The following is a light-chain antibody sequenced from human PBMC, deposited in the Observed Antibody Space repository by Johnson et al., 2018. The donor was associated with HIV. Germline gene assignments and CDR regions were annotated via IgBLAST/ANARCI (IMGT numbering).Light chain of an antibody. CDR3: GTWDSSLSAAYV. Sequence: QPVLTQPPSVSAAPGQKVTISCSGSSSNIGNNYVSWYQQLPGTAPKLLIYENNKRPSGIPDLFSGSKSGTSATLGITGLQTGDEADYYCGTWDSSLSAAYVFGTGTKVPV. CDR1: SSNIGNNY. J-gene: IGLJ1*01. CDR2: ENN. V-gene: IGLV1-51*02.